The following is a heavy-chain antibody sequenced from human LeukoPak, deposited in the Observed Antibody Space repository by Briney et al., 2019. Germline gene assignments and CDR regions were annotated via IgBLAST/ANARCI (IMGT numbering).Heavy chain of an antibody. D-gene: IGHD3-10*01. CDR2: IYYSGST. CDR1: GGSISCGVYY. CDR3: ARGVKGLRGAFDI. Sequence: SQTLSLTCTVSGGSISCGVYYWSWIRQHPGKGLEWIGYIYYSGSTYSNPSLKSRLTMSVDISKNQFSLKLSSVTAADTAVYYCARGVKGLRGAFDIWGQGTMVTVSS. V-gene: IGHV4-31*03. J-gene: IGHJ3*02.